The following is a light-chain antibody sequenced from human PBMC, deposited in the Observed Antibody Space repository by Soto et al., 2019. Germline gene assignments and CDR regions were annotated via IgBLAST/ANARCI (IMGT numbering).Light chain of an antibody. Sequence: EIVLTQSPATLSLSPGERATLSCRASQSVSSYLAWYQQRPGQAPRLLIYDASNRATGIPARFSGSGSGTDFTLTISSLEPKDFAVCYCQQRSSWPYTFGQGTKLEIK. J-gene: IGKJ2*01. CDR1: QSVSSY. CDR2: DAS. V-gene: IGKV3-11*01. CDR3: QQRSSWPYT.